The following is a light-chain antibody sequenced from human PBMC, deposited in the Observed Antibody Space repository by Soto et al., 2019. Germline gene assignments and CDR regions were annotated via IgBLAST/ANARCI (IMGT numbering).Light chain of an antibody. J-gene: IGLJ1*01. CDR2: EVT. CDR3: CSYASSTTYV. CDR1: SSDVGSYNL. Sequence: QSVLTQPASVSGSPGQSITISCTGTSSDVGSYNLVSWYQQHPGKAPKLMIYEVTKRPSGVSNRFSGSKSGNTASLTISGLQAEDEADYYCCSYASSTTYVFGTGTMVTVL. V-gene: IGLV2-23*02.